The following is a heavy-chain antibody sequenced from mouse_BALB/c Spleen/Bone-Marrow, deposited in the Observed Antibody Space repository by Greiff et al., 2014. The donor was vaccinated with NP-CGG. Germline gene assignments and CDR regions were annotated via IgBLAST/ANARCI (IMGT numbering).Heavy chain of an antibody. CDR1: GYSFTSYW. J-gene: IGHJ4*01. V-gene: IGHV1-5*01. CDR3: TRSLYYYGSREGDYAMDY. CDR2: IYPGNSDT. D-gene: IGHD1-1*01. Sequence: EVQLQQSGTVLARPGASVKMSCKASGYSFTSYWMHWVKHRPGQGLEWIGAIYPGNSDTSYNQKFKGKAKLTAVTSASTAYMELSSLTNEDSAVYYCTRSLYYYGSREGDYAMDYWGQGTSVTVSS.